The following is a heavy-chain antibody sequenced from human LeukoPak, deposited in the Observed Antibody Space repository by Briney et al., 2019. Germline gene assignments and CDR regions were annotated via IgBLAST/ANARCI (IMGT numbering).Heavy chain of an antibody. CDR1: GFTFSDHY. J-gene: IGHJ4*02. Sequence: PGGSLRLSCVVSGFTFSDHYMDWVRQIPGKELEWIGRSRNKVNNYTTEYSASVKGRFIISRDDSRNSLFLQMNSLKTEDSAVYYCARDISVGATYYFDSWGQGILVTVSS. D-gene: IGHD6-19*01. V-gene: IGHV3-72*01. CDR2: SRNKVNNYTT. CDR3: ARDISVGATYYFDS.